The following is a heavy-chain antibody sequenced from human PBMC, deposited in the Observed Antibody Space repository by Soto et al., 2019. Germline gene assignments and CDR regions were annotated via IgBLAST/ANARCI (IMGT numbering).Heavy chain of an antibody. D-gene: IGHD3-22*01. CDR2: ISGSGGST. V-gene: IGHV3-23*01. Sequence: EVQLLESGGGLVQPGGSLRLSCAASGFTFSSYAMSWVRQAPGKGLEWVSAISGSGGSTYYADSVKGRFTISRDNSKNTLYLQMNSLRAEDTAVYYCARDPSSGYWTIDYWGQGTLVTVSS. CDR1: GFTFSSYA. J-gene: IGHJ4*02. CDR3: ARDPSSGYWTIDY.